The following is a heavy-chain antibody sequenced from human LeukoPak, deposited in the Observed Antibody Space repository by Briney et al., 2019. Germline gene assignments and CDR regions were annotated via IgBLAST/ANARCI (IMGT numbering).Heavy chain of an antibody. V-gene: IGHV1-69*13. CDR3: ARGRSGLMGIDSYGYTPIYYYNYYMDV. Sequence: ASVKVSCKASGGTFSSYAISWVRQAPGQGLEWMGRIIPIFGTANYAQKFQGRVTITADESTSTAYMELSSLRSEDTAVYYCARGRSGLMGIDSYGYTPIYYYNYYMDVWGKGTTVTVSS. CDR1: GGTFSSYA. CDR2: IIPIFGTA. D-gene: IGHD5-18*01. J-gene: IGHJ6*03.